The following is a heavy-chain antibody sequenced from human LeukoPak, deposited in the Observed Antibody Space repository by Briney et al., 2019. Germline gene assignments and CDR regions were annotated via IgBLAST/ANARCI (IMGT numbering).Heavy chain of an antibody. CDR2: IYPNSGGT. D-gene: IGHD2-8*01. V-gene: IGHV1-2*06. Sequence: GASVKVSXKASGYTFTGYYMHWVRQAPGQGLEWMGRIYPNSGGTNYAQKFQGRVTMTRDTSISTAYMELSRLRSDDTAVYYCARVGACTNGVCYRYYFDYWGQGTLVTVSS. CDR3: ARVGACTNGVCYRYYFDY. CDR1: GYTFTGYY. J-gene: IGHJ4*02.